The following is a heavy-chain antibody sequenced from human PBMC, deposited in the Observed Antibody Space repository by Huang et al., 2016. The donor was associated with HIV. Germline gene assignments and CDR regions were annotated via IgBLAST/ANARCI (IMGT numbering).Heavy chain of an antibody. Sequence: QVQLVQSGAAVKTPGSSVKVSCKASGGTFSKYAISWVRQAPGQGREWVGWIIPMFGTPNYARKFQGRVTITADDSTSTTYVEVSSLRSEDTALYYCARGQLGSYGDYDVLYWGQGTLVTVSS. CDR1: GGTFSKYA. D-gene: IGHD4-17*01. CDR3: ARGQLGSYGDYDVLY. J-gene: IGHJ4*02. V-gene: IGHV1-69*13. CDR2: IIPMFGTP.